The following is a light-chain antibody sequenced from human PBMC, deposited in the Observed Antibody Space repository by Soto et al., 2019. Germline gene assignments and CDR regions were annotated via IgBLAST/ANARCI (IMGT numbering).Light chain of an antibody. CDR2: KAS. CDR3: QQYNSYPS. CDR1: QSISSW. V-gene: IGKV1-5*03. J-gene: IGKJ4*01. Sequence: DIQMTQSPSTLSASVGDRVTITCRASQSISSWLAWYQQKPGKAPKLLIYKASSLESGVPSRFSGSGSGNEFTLTISSLQPDDFATYYCQQYNSYPSFGGGTKVEIK.